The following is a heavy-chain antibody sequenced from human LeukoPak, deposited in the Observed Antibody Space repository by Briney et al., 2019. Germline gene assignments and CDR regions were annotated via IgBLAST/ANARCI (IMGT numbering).Heavy chain of an antibody. CDR1: GYTFTSYD. Sequence: ASVKVSCKASGYTFTSYDINWVRQATGQGLEWMGWMNPNSGNTGYAQKFQGRVTMTRNTSISTAYMELSSLRSEDTAVYYCARFGCSGGSCYSYEAFDMWGQGTMVTVSS. CDR3: ARFGCSGGSCYSYEAFDM. CDR2: MNPNSGNT. D-gene: IGHD2-15*01. V-gene: IGHV1-8*01. J-gene: IGHJ3*02.